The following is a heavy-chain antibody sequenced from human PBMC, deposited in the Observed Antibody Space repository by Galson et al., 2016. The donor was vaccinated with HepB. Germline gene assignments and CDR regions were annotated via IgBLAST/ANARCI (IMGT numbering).Heavy chain of an antibody. CDR1: GGSISRHY. V-gene: IGHV4-59*11. Sequence: SETLSLTCTVSGGSISRHYWTWMRQAPGKGLEWIGYIYDSGYTNYDPSLQSRVTISVDPSKNQFSLKLRSVTAADTAVYYCARDYNGVLYWGQGTLVTVSS. J-gene: IGHJ4*02. CDR2: IYDSGYT. CDR3: ARDYNGVLY. D-gene: IGHD3-10*01.